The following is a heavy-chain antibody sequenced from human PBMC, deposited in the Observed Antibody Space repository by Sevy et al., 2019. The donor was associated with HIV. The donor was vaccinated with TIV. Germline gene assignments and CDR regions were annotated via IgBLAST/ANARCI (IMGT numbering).Heavy chain of an antibody. CDR1: GYTFTSYG. D-gene: IGHD3-16*02. CDR3: ARGHDYGWGSYRASFDY. Sequence: ASVKVSCKASGYTFTSYGISWVRQAPGQGLEWMGWISAYNGNTNYAQKLQGRVTMTTDTSTSTAYMELRSLRSDDTAVYYCARGHDYGWGSYRASFDYWGQGTLVTVSS. J-gene: IGHJ4*02. V-gene: IGHV1-18*01. CDR2: ISAYNGNT.